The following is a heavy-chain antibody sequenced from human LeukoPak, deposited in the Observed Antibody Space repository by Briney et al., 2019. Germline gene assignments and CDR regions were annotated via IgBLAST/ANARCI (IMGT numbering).Heavy chain of an antibody. J-gene: IGHJ4*02. CDR1: GFPFIEYS. D-gene: IGHD1-1*01. CDR2: IGIDSGNT. Sequence: PGGSLRLSCTASGFPFIEYSMNWVRQAPGKGLEWISYIGIDSGNTKYAASVRGRFTNSADKAKNSLYLQMNSLRVEDTAVYYCARDHNYAFDNWGQGTLVSVAS. CDR3: ARDHNYAFDN. V-gene: IGHV3-48*01.